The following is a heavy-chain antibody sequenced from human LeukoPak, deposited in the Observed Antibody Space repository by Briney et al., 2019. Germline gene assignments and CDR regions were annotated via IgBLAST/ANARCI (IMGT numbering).Heavy chain of an antibody. CDR3: ARDSSTGAFDI. CDR2: ISYDGSNK. J-gene: IGHJ3*02. D-gene: IGHD1-14*01. V-gene: IGHV3-30*04. CDR1: GFTFSSYA. Sequence: PGGSLRLSCAASGFTFSSYAMHWVRQAPGKGLEWVAVISYDGSNKYYADSVKGRFTISRDNPKNTLYLQMNSLRAEDTAVYYCARDSSTGAFDIWGQGTMVTVSS.